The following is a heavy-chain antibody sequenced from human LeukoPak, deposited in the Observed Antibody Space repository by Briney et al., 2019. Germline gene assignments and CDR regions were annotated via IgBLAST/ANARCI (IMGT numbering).Heavy chain of an antibody. CDR3: ARDSRRDGYNLYAFDI. V-gene: IGHV4-61*02. J-gene: IGHJ3*02. CDR2: IYPSGST. CDR1: GGSISSGSYY. Sequence: SETLSLTCTVSGGSISSGSYYWSWIRQPAGKGLEWIGRIYPSGSTNYNPSLKSRVTISVDTSKNQFSLKLSSVTAADTAVYYCARDSRRDGYNLYAFDIWGQGTMVTVSS. D-gene: IGHD5-24*01.